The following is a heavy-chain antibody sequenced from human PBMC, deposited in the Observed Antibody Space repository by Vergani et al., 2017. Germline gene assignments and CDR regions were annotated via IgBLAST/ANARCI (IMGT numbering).Heavy chain of an antibody. D-gene: IGHD3-22*01. V-gene: IGHV3-43*01. CDR3: AKPGDSSGTDGYCFDY. CDR1: GFTFDDYT. J-gene: IGHJ4*02. CDR2: ISWDGGST. Sequence: EVQLVESGGVVVQPGGSLRLSCAASGFTFDDYTMHWVRQAPGKGLEWVSLISWDGGSTYYADSVKGRFTISRDNSKNSLYLQMNSLRTEDTALYYCAKPGDSSGTDGYCFDYWGQGTLVTVSS.